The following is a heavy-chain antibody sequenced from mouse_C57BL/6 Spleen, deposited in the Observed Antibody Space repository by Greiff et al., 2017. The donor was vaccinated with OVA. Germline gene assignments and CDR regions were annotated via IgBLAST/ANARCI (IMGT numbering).Heavy chain of an antibody. V-gene: IGHV1-26*01. CDR2: INPNNGGT. CDR1: GYTFTDYY. CDR3: ASARPYYAMDY. Sequence: EVKLQQSGPELVKPGASVKISCKASGYTFTDYYMNWVKQSHGKSLEWIGDINPNNGGTSYNQKFKGKATLTVDKSSSTAYMELRSLTSEDSAVYYCASARPYYAMDYWGQGTSVTVSS. J-gene: IGHJ4*01.